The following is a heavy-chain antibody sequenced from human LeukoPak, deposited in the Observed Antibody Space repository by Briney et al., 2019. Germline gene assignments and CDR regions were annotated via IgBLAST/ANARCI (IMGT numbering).Heavy chain of an antibody. CDR2: INHSGST. Sequence: SETPSLTCAVYGGSFSGYYWSWIRLPPGKGLEWIGEINHSGSTNYNPSLKSRVTISVDTSKNQFSLKLSSVTAADTAVYYCARGREYYDFWSGYYDLDYWGQGTLVTVSS. V-gene: IGHV4-34*01. D-gene: IGHD3-3*01. CDR3: ARGREYYDFWSGYYDLDY. J-gene: IGHJ4*02. CDR1: GGSFSGYY.